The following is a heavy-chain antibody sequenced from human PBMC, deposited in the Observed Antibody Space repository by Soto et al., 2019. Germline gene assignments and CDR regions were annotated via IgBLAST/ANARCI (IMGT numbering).Heavy chain of an antibody. CDR1: DGSLTDYF. J-gene: IGHJ4*02. V-gene: IGHV4-34*01. CDR2: INHGGST. D-gene: IGHD3-16*01. Sequence: SDTLSLTCVVSDGSLTDYFWSWIRKPPGMALERIGEINHGGSTNYNPSLKSRVTMSVDTSKKQCSLTLSSVTAADTAVYFCVRDVIGHDNYETIGYYFDHWGPGTLVTVSS. CDR3: VRDVIGHDNYETIGYYFDH.